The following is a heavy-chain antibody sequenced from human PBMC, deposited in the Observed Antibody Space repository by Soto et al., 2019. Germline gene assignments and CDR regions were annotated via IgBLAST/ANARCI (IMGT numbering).Heavy chain of an antibody. CDR1: GGSISSGDYY. CDR3: ARDDYDILTGS. J-gene: IGHJ5*02. CDR2: IYYSGST. V-gene: IGHV4-30-4*01. D-gene: IGHD3-9*01. Sequence: SETLSLTCTVSGGSISSGDYYWSWIRQPPGKGLEWIGYIYYSGSTYYNPSLKSRVTISVDTSKTQFSLKLSSVTAADTAVYYCARDDYDILTGSWGQGTLVTVSS.